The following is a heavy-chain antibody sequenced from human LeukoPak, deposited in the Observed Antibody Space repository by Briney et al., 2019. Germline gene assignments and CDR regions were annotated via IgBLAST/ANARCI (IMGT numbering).Heavy chain of an antibody. CDR2: IYGGGST. J-gene: IGHJ3*02. D-gene: IGHD1-26*01. CDR1: GFTVSSNY. V-gene: IGHV3-53*05. Sequence: GGSLRLSCAASGFTVSSNYVSWVRQAPGKGLEWVSVIYGGGSTNYADSVKGRFTISRDNSKNTLYLQMNSLRAEDTAVYYCARDHSGSYQRAFDIWGQGTMVTVSS. CDR3: ARDHSGSYQRAFDI.